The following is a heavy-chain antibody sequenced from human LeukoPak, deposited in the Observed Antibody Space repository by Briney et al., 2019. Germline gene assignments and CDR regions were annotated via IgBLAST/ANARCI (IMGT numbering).Heavy chain of an antibody. D-gene: IGHD3-10*01. Sequence: SETLSLTCTVSGGSISSYYWSWIRQPAGKGLEWIGRIYTSGSTNYNPSLKSRVTMSVDTSKNQFSLKLSSVTAADTAVYYCARDWGVVRGVHYYYYYYMDVWGKGTTVTVSS. CDR3: ARDWGVVRGVHYYYYYYMDV. CDR2: IYTSGST. V-gene: IGHV4-4*07. CDR1: GGSISSYY. J-gene: IGHJ6*03.